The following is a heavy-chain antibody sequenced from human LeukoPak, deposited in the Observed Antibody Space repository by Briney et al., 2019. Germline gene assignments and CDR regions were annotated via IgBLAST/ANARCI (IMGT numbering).Heavy chain of an antibody. CDR3: ARRNYYDSSGPFDY. CDR1: GGSFSGYY. Sequence: SETLSLTCAVYGGSFSGYYWSWIRQPPGKGLEWIGEINHSGSTNYNPSLKSRVTISVDTSKNQFSLKLSSVTAADTAVYYCARRNYYDSSGPFDYWGQGTLVTVSS. CDR2: INHSGST. D-gene: IGHD3-22*01. J-gene: IGHJ4*02. V-gene: IGHV4-34*01.